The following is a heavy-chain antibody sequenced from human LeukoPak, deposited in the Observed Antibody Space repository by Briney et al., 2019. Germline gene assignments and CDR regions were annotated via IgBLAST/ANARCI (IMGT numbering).Heavy chain of an antibody. CDR2: IKQDGSEK. V-gene: IGHV3-7*01. D-gene: IGHD5-24*01. CDR3: AGGRDVYRY. Sequence: GGSLRLSCAASGFTFSSYWMTWVRQAPGEGLEWVANIKQDGSEKYYVDSVKGRFTISRDNAKNSLYLQMNSLGAEDTAVYYCAGGRDVYRYWGQGTLVTVSS. CDR1: GFTFSSYW. J-gene: IGHJ4*02.